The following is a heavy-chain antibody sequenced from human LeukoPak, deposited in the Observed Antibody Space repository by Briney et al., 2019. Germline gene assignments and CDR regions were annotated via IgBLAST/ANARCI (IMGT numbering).Heavy chain of an antibody. D-gene: IGHD6-13*01. CDR2: ISYDGSNK. Sequence: GGSLRLSCAASGFTFSSYAMHWVRQAPGKGLEWVAVISYDGSNKYYADSVKGRFTISRDNAKNSLYLQMNSLRAEDTAVYYCARLYSSSWPLDYWGQGTRVTVSS. CDR3: ARLYSSSWPLDY. V-gene: IGHV3-30*04. J-gene: IGHJ4*02. CDR1: GFTFSSYA.